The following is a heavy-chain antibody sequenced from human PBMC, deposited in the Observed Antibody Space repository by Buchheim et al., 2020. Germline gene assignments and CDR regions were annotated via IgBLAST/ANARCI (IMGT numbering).Heavy chain of an antibody. J-gene: IGHJ4*02. CDR3: ASIYYDSSGYYLGAPAFDY. CDR1: GFTFSSYW. D-gene: IGHD3-22*01. CDR2: INSDGSST. Sequence: EVQLVESGGGLVQPGGSLRLSCAASGFTFSSYWMHWVRQAPGKGLVWVSRINSDGSSTSYADSVKGRFTISRDTAKNTLYLQMNSLRAEDTAVYYCASIYYDSSGYYLGAPAFDYWGQGTL. V-gene: IGHV3-74*01.